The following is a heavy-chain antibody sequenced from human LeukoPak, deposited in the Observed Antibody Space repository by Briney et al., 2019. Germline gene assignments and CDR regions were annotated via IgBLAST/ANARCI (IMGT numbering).Heavy chain of an antibody. J-gene: IGHJ4*02. V-gene: IGHV4-4*07. CDR3: ARAGYYYDSSGYYYFDY. Sequence: SETLSLTCTVSGGSISSYYWSWIRQPAGKGLEWIGRTYTSGSTNYNPSLKSRVTMSVDTSKNQFSLKLSSVTAADTAVYYCARAGYYYDSSGYYYFDYWGQGTLVTVSS. CDR2: TYTSGST. CDR1: GGSISSYY. D-gene: IGHD3-22*01.